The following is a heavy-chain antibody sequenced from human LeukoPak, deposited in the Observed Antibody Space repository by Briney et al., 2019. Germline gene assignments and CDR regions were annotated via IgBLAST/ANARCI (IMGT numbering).Heavy chain of an antibody. CDR3: ARHLSGVTGYTYGRGIDY. Sequence: GGSLRLSCTASGFTFGDYAMSWFRQAPGKGLEWVSSISSSSSYIYYADSVKGRFTISRDNAKNSLYLQMNSLRAEDTAVYYCARHLSGVTGYTYGRGIDYWGQGTLVTVSS. J-gene: IGHJ4*02. V-gene: IGHV3-21*01. CDR2: ISSSSSYI. D-gene: IGHD5-18*01. CDR1: GFTFGDYA.